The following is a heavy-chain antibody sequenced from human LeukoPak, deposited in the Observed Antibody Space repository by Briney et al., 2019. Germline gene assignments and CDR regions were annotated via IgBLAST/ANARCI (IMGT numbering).Heavy chain of an antibody. CDR2: ISSSSSTI. CDR1: GFTFSTYI. Sequence: PGGSLRLSCAASGFTFSTYIMNWVRQAPGQGLEWVSYISSSSSTIYYADSVKGRFTISRDNAKNSLYLQMNSLRAEDTAVYNCARDRGEYGDHPEKNYMDAWGKGTTVTVSS. CDR3: ARDRGEYGDHPEKNYMDA. D-gene: IGHD4-17*01. J-gene: IGHJ6*03. V-gene: IGHV3-48*01.